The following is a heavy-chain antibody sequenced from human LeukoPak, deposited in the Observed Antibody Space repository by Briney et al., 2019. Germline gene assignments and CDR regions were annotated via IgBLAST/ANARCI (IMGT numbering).Heavy chain of an antibody. CDR3: ATQNFDY. CDR2: ISDSGGST. J-gene: IGHJ4*02. V-gene: IGHV3-23*01. Sequence: GGSLRLSCAASGFTLSSYAMSWVRQAPGQGLEWVSTISDSGGSTYYADSVKGRFTLSRDNSKSTLSLQMNSLRADDTAVYYCATQNFDYWGQGTLVTDSS. CDR1: GFTLSSYA.